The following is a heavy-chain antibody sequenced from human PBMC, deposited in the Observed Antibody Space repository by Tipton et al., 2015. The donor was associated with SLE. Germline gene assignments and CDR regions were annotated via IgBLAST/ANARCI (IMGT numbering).Heavy chain of an antibody. D-gene: IGHD3-10*01. Sequence: TLSLTCAVYGGSFSGYYWSWIRQPPGKGLEWIGEINHSGSTNYNPSLKSRVTISLDTSKNQFSLKLSSVTAADTAVYYCARVLRGYYYYYYMDVWGKGTTVTVSS. CDR1: GGSFSGYY. J-gene: IGHJ6*03. V-gene: IGHV4-34*01. CDR2: INHSGST. CDR3: ARVLRGYYYYYYMDV.